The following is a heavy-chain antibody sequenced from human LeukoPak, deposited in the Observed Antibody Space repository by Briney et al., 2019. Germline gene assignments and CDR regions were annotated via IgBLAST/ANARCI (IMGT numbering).Heavy chain of an antibody. V-gene: IGHV2-5*02. J-gene: IGHJ4*02. D-gene: IGHD3-22*01. CDR3: AHRYNYDSSGIRTFDY. CDR1: GFSLSTSGVG. Sequence: SGPTLVSPTQTLTLTCTFSGFSLSTSGVGVGWICQPPGRALEWLDLIYWDDDKRYTPSLKTRLTITQDTSKTQVVLTMTNMDPVDTATYYCAHRYNYDSSGIRTFDYWGQGTLVTVSS. CDR2: IYWDDDK.